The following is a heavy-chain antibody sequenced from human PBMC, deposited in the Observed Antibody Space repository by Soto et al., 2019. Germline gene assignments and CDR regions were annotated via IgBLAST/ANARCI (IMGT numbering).Heavy chain of an antibody. CDR3: VRGAYRAYSVDP. V-gene: IGHV3-74*01. Sequence: DVQLFASGGGIVQPGGSLSLSGTASGFPFISYWMHWVRQAPGKGLVWVSRINSDGSIINYADSAKGRFTISRDNAKNTGDLKRNSLRGEEPAVYSCVRGAYRAYSVDPWGQGTLVTVSS. CDR2: INSDGSII. CDR1: GFPFISYW. J-gene: IGHJ5*02. D-gene: IGHD5-12*01.